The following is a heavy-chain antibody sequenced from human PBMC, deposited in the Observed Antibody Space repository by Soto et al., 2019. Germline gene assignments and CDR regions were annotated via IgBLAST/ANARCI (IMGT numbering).Heavy chain of an antibody. Sequence: GASVKVSSKASGYTFTGDYIHWVRQAPGQGLEWMGWINPNTGGTNYAQKFQGRVTMTRDTSISTAYMELSRLRSDDTAVYYCARIKVAVPIIDYWGQGTLVTVSS. CDR1: GYTFTGDY. CDR2: INPNTGGT. D-gene: IGHD6-19*01. CDR3: ARIKVAVPIIDY. V-gene: IGHV1-2*02. J-gene: IGHJ4*02.